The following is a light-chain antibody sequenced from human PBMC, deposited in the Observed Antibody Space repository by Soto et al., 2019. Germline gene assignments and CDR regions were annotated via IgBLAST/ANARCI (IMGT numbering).Light chain of an antibody. V-gene: IGKV3-11*01. CDR1: QSFRGL. CDR2: DAY. Sequence: VLTQSPVTLSLSPGQRATLSCRASQSFRGLLAWYQPKTGQAPRLIIYDAYNRATGIPPRFSGSGSGTDFTLTISCLEPEDAAVYYCQQRHMWPITFGQGTRLEI. J-gene: IGKJ5*01. CDR3: QQRHMWPIT.